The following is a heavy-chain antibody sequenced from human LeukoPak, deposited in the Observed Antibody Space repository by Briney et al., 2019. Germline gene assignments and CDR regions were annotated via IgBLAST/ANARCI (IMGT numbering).Heavy chain of an antibody. CDR3: AKLQYPNDC. CDR2: ISYDGSNK. D-gene: IGHD4-11*01. CDR1: GFTFSSYG. Sequence: GGSLRLSCAASGFTFSSYGMHWVRQAPGKGLEWVAVISYDGSNKYYADSVKGRFTISRDNSKNTLYLQMNSLRAEDTAVYYCAKLQYPNDCSCHGTLGTVTS. V-gene: IGHV3-30*18. J-gene: IGHJ4*01.